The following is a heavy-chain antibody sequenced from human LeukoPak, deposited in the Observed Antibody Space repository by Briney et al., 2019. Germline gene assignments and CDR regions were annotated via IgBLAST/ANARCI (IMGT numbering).Heavy chain of an antibody. CDR3: ASHPRSYDSSGYYWDY. V-gene: IGHV4-30-4*08. CDR1: GGSISSGDYY. D-gene: IGHD3-22*01. CDR2: IHYSGST. J-gene: IGHJ4*02. Sequence: SQTLSLTCTVSGGSISSGDYYWSWIPRPPGKGLEWIGYIHYSGSTYCNPSLKSRVTISVDTSKNQFSLKLSSVTAADTAMYYCASHPRSYDSSGYYWDYWGQGTLVTVSS.